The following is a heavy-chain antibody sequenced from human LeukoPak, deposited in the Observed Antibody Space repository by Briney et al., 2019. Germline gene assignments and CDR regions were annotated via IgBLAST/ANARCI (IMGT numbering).Heavy chain of an antibody. D-gene: IGHD3-10*01. CDR2: ISGTYSTI. J-gene: IGHJ4*02. CDR1: GFTFSTYS. V-gene: IGHV3-48*04. CDR3: AKDIGMVRGYYFDY. Sequence: GGSLRLSCAASGFTFSTYSMNWVRQAPGKGLEWLSFISGTYSTIYYADSVKGRFTISRDNAKNSLYLQMNSLRAEGMALYYCAKDIGMVRGYYFDYWGQGTLVTVSS.